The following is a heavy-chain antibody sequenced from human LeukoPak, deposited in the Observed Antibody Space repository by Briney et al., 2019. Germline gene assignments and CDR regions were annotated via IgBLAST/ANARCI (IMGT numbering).Heavy chain of an antibody. CDR1: GYTFTGYY. Sequence: GASVKVSCKASGYTFTGYYMHWVRQAPGQGLEWMGWINPNSGGTNYAQKFQGRVTMTRDTSISTAYMELSRLRSDDTAVYYCARWGITGTLDWFDPWGQGTLVTVSS. V-gene: IGHV1-2*02. J-gene: IGHJ5*02. CDR2: INPNSGGT. D-gene: IGHD1-7*01. CDR3: ARWGITGTLDWFDP.